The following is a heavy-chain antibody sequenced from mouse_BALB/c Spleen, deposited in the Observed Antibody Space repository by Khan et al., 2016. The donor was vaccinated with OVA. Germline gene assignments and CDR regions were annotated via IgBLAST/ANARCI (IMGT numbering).Heavy chain of an antibody. CDR2: ISNRGTTP. CDR1: GFTFTDYY. CDR3: AIGGDGGGRAY. V-gene: IGHV5-12*02. D-gene: IGHD1-1*02. Sequence: EVELVESGGGFMQPGGSLTLSCATSGFTFTDYYMYWVRQTPEKRLVWVAYISNRGTTPYYSDTVRGRFTISRDNAKNTPYLQMSRLKPEDTATCYCAIGGDGGGRAYGGQGTLITVTA. J-gene: IGHJ3*01.